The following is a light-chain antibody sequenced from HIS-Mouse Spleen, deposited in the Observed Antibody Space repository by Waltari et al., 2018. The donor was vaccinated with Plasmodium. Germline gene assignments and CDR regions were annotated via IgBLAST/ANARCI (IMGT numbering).Light chain of an antibody. V-gene: IGLV3-1*01. CDR1: ALPKKD. Sequence: SYELTQPPSVSVSQGQTARITCSGDALPKKDAYWYQQKSGQAPVLVIYEDSKRPPGIPERFSGSNSGNTATLTISGTQAMDEADYYCQAWDSSTVVFGGGTKLTVL. CDR3: QAWDSSTVV. J-gene: IGLJ2*01. CDR2: EDS.